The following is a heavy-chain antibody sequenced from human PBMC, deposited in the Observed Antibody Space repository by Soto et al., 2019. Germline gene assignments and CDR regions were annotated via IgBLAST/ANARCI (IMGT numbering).Heavy chain of an antibody. CDR2: ITPSGSYV. V-gene: IGHV3-21*01. CDR3: VKDEGIEAMDV. Sequence: GGSLRLSXEASGFTFSRNTMNWVRQAPGKGLEWVASITPSGSYVYYADSVKGRFSASRDNAKNSLSLQMDSLRPDDTAIYFCVKDEGIEAMDVWGQGTTVTVSS. D-gene: IGHD3-3*02. CDR1: GFTFSRNT. J-gene: IGHJ6*02.